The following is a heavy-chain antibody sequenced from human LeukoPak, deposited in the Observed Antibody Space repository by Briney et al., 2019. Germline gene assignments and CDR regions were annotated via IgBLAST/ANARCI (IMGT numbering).Heavy chain of an antibody. Sequence: GGSLRLSCAASGFTFSDYYMSWIRQAPGKGLEWVSYISSSSSYTNYADSVKGRFTISRDNAKNSLYLQMNSLRAEDTAVYYCARGRDFGDPGDYWGQGTLVTVSS. CDR2: ISSSSSYT. V-gene: IGHV3-11*06. D-gene: IGHD4-17*01. CDR1: GFTFSDYY. CDR3: ARGRDFGDPGDY. J-gene: IGHJ4*02.